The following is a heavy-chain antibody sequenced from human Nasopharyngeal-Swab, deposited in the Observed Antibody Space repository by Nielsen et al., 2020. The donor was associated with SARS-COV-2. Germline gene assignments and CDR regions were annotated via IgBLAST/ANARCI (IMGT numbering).Heavy chain of an antibody. Sequence: GESLKISCAASGFTVSSNYMSWVRQAPGKGLEWVSVIYSGGSTYYADSVKGRFTISRDNSKNTLYLQMNSLRAEDTAVYYCARERFTIFGVVKGAFDIWGQGTMVTVSS. V-gene: IGHV3-53*01. CDR1: GFTVSSNY. CDR2: IYSGGST. D-gene: IGHD3-3*01. CDR3: ARERFTIFGVVKGAFDI. J-gene: IGHJ3*02.